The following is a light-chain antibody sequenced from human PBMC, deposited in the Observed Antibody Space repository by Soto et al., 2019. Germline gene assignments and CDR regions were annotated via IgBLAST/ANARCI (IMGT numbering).Light chain of an antibody. CDR3: LQYGSSPRIT. Sequence: EIVLTQSPGTLSLSPGERATLSCRASQSVSSSYLAWYQQKPGQSPRLLIYRASSRATGIPDRFSGSGSGTDFTLTISRLEPEDFAVYYCLQYGSSPRITFGQGTRLEIK. J-gene: IGKJ5*01. V-gene: IGKV3-20*01. CDR1: QSVSSSY. CDR2: RAS.